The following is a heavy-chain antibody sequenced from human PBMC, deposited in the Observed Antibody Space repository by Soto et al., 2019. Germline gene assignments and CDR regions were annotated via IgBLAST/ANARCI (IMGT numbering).Heavy chain of an antibody. D-gene: IGHD3-10*01. Sequence: PGGSLRLSCAASGFTFSSYATHWVRQAPGKGLEWVAVISYDGSNKYYADSVKGRLTISRDNSKNTLYLQMNSLRAEDTAVYYCARDLGYYGSGSYFWFDPWGQGTLVTVSS. CDR1: GFTFSSYA. V-gene: IGHV3-30-3*01. CDR3: ARDLGYYGSGSYFWFDP. CDR2: ISYDGSNK. J-gene: IGHJ5*02.